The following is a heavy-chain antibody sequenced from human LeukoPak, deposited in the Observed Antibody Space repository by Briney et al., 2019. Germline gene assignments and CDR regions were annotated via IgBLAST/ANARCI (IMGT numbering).Heavy chain of an antibody. V-gene: IGHV4-39*07. Sequence: SETLSLTCTVSGGSISSSSYYWGWIRQPPGKGLEWIGRIYTSGSTNYNPSLKSRVTISVDTSKNQFSLKLSSVTAADTAVYYCARDGKDWGQGTLVTVSS. CDR2: IYTSGST. D-gene: IGHD1-26*01. J-gene: IGHJ4*02. CDR1: GGSISSSSYY. CDR3: ARDGKD.